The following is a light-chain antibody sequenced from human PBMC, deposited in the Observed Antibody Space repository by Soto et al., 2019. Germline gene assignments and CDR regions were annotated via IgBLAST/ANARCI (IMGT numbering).Light chain of an antibody. CDR1: SSNIGAGYD. J-gene: IGLJ1*01. Sequence: QSVLTQPPSVFGAPGQRVTISCTGSSSNIGAGYDVNWYQQLPGTAPKLLVFHNTNRPSGVPDRFSGSKSGTSASLAITGLQAEDEADYYCQSYDSSLSGAYVFGHGTKLTVL. CDR3: QSYDSSLSGAYV. V-gene: IGLV1-40*01. CDR2: HNT.